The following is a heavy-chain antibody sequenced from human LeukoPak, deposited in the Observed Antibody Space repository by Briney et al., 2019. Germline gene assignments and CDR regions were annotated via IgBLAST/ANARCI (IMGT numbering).Heavy chain of an antibody. V-gene: IGHV3-30*04. J-gene: IGHJ4*02. Sequence: GGSLRLSCAASGFTFSSYAMHWVRQAPGKGLEWVAVISYDGSNKYYADSVKGQFTISRDNSKNTLYLQMNSLRAEDTAVYYCARDRGDYGDPDLLVDWGQGTLVTVSS. CDR2: ISYDGSNK. D-gene: IGHD4-17*01. CDR1: GFTFSSYA. CDR3: ARDRGDYGDPDLLVD.